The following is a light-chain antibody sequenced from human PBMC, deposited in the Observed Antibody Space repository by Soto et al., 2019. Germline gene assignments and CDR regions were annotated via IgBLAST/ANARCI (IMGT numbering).Light chain of an antibody. J-gene: IGKJ5*01. Sequence: DIVMTQSPDSLAVSLGKRATINCKSSQSVLSSSNNKNYLAWFQQKPGQPPKALIYWASTRESGVSDRFSGSGSGTDFTLTISSLQAEDVAVYYCQQYYSTLITFGQGTRLEIK. CDR3: QQYYSTLIT. CDR1: QSVLSSSNNKNY. V-gene: IGKV4-1*01. CDR2: WAS.